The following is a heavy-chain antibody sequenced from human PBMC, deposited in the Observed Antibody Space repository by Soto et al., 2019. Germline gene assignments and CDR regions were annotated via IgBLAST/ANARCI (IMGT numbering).Heavy chain of an antibody. CDR2: ISGSGGST. D-gene: IGHD3-22*01. Sequence: GGSLRLSCAASGFTFSSYAMSWVRQAPGKGLEWVSAISGSGGSTYYADSVKGRFTISRDNSKNTLYLQMNSLRAEDMAVYYCAKTPSYYDSSGDLYYFDYWGQGTLVTVSS. V-gene: IGHV3-23*01. J-gene: IGHJ4*02. CDR3: AKTPSYYDSSGDLYYFDY. CDR1: GFTFSSYA.